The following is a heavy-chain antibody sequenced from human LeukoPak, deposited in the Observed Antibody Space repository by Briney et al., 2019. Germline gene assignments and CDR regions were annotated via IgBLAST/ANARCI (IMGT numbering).Heavy chain of an antibody. CDR3: ARDHGGYYFDY. CDR1: GGSISSYY. Sequence: SETLSLTCTVSGGSISSYYWSWIRQPPGKGLEWIGYIYYSGSTNYNPSLKSRVSISVDTSKNQFSLRLNSVTAADTAVYYCARDHGGYYFDYWGQGTLVTVSS. J-gene: IGHJ4*02. D-gene: IGHD3-16*01. V-gene: IGHV4-59*01. CDR2: IYYSGST.